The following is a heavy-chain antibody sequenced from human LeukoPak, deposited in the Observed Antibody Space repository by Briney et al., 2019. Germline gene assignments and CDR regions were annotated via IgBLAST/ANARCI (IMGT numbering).Heavy chain of an antibody. CDR3: VKDRKYCSGGSCYSPYAEYFQH. V-gene: IGHV3-64D*06. CDR2: ISSNGGST. J-gene: IGHJ1*01. Sequence: GGSLRLSCSASGFTFSSYAMHWVRQAPGKGLEYVSAISSNGGSTYYADSMKGRFTISRDNSKNTLYLQMSSLRAEDTAVYYCVKDRKYCSGGSCYSPYAEYFQHWGQGTLVTVSS. D-gene: IGHD2-15*01. CDR1: GFTFSSYA.